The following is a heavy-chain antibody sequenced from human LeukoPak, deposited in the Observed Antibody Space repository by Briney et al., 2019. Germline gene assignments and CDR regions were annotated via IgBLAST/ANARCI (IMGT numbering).Heavy chain of an antibody. D-gene: IGHD3-22*01. Sequence: GASVKVSCKASGYTFTDYYIHWVRQAPGQGLEWMGWINPNTGGTNYAQKFQGRVTLTRDTSISTAYMELRSLRSDDTAVYYCAREEDYYDSRAPLDYWGQGTLVTVSS. V-gene: IGHV1-2*02. CDR3: AREEDYYDSRAPLDY. J-gene: IGHJ4*02. CDR1: GYTFTDYY. CDR2: INPNTGGT.